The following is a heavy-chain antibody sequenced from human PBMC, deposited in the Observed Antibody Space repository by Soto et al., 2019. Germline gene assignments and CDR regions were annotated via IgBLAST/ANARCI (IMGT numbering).Heavy chain of an antibody. J-gene: IGHJ4*02. D-gene: IGHD3-22*01. CDR2: ISYDGSNK. CDR1: GFTFSSYA. CDR3: ARDPGYYDSSGYQRFDY. V-gene: IGHV3-30-3*01. Sequence: GGSLRLSCAASGFTFSSYAMHWVRQAPGRGLEWVAVISYDGSNKYYADSVKGRFTISRDNSKNTLYLQMNSLRAEDTAVYYCARDPGYYDSSGYQRFDYWGQGTLVTVSS.